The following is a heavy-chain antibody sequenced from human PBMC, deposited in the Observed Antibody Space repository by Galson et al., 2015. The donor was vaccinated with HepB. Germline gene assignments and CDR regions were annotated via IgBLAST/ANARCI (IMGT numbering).Heavy chain of an antibody. V-gene: IGHV4-39*01. D-gene: IGHD1-26*01. J-gene: IGHJ4*02. CDR1: GGSISRSSYH. Sequence: ETLSLTCRVSGGSISRSSYHWGWIRQPPGKGLEWIANIYYTGTTYYNPSLRSRVIIAVDTSKNQFSLTLSSVTAADTALYYCTRQYGASYDYWGQGTLVTVSS. CDR3: TRQYGASYDY. CDR2: IYYTGTT.